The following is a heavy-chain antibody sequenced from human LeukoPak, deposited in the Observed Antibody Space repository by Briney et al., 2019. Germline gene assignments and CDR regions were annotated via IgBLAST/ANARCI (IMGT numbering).Heavy chain of an antibody. Sequence: PGGSLRLSCATSGFTVSRSYMNWVRQAPGKGLEWVSIIYSGGSTYYADAVKGRFIISRDNSKNTLYLQMNSLRVEDTAIYYCARAGTNYYSLMDVWGQGTTVTVSS. CDR3: ARAGTNYYSLMDV. V-gene: IGHV3-53*01. J-gene: IGHJ6*02. CDR1: GFTVSRSY. CDR2: IYSGGST.